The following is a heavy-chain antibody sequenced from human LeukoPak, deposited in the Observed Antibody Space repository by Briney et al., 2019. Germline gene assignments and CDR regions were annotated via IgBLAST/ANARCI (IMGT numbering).Heavy chain of an antibody. CDR1: GFKFDDHG. J-gene: IGHJ3*02. V-gene: IGHV3-20*04. D-gene: IGHD1-26*01. CDR2: LNWNGGRT. CDR3: AKDRSFIGLDI. Sequence: AGGSLRLSCAASGFKFDDHGMSWVRQVPGKGLEWVSGLNWNGGRTGYADSVKGRFTISRDNAKNSLHLQMNSLRAEDTAFYYCAKDRSFIGLDIWGQGTMVIVSS.